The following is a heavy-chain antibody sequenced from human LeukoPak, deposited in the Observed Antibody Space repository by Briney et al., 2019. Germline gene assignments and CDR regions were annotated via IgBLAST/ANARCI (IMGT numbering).Heavy chain of an antibody. D-gene: IGHD3-9*01. CDR2: ISAYNGNA. V-gene: IGHV1-18*01. Sequence: GASVKVSRKASGYTFTSYGISWVRQAPGQGLEWMGWISAYNGNANYAQKLQGRVTMTTDTSTSTAYMELRSLRSDDTAVYYCARELYYDIDDYWGQGTLVTVSS. J-gene: IGHJ4*02. CDR3: ARELYYDIDDY. CDR1: GYTFTSYG.